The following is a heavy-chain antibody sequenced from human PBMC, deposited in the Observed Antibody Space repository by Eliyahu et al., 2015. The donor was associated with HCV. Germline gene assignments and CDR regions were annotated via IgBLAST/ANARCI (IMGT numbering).Heavy chain of an antibody. J-gene: IGHJ4*02. CDR2: IIPMFGKP. D-gene: IGHD2-15*01. CDR3: AREGGDYCSVGNCFLLY. Sequence: QVQLVQSGAEVKKPGSSXKVSCXASXGXFRXXSTXWVRQAPGQGLEWXGGIIPMFGKPNYAQKFQGRVTITADESTSTAYMELSSLRSEDTAVYYCAREGGDYCSVGNCFLLYWGQGTLVTVSS. CDR1: XGXFRXXS. V-gene: IGHV1-69*01.